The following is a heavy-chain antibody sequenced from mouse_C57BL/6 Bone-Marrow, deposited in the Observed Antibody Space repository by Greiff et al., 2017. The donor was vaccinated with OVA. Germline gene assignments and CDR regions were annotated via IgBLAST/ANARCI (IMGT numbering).Heavy chain of an antibody. CDR1: GYTFTSYG. D-gene: IGHD1-1*01. CDR2: IYPRSGNT. Sequence: VQLQQSGAELARPGASVKLSCKASGYTFTSYGISWVKQRTGQGLEWIGEIYPRSGNTYYNEKFKGKATLTADKSSSTAYMELRSLTSEDSAVYVCARAPPDCYGSSPDYWGQGTTLTVSS. J-gene: IGHJ2*01. V-gene: IGHV1-81*01. CDR3: ARAPPDCYGSSPDY.